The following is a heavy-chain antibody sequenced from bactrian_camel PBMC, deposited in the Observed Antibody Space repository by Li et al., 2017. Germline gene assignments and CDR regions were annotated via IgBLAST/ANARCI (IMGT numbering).Heavy chain of an antibody. CDR3: AGDLIRFREGITNIYWGGCEYNY. Sequence: QLVESGGDLVQPGGSLRLSCAASGFTFSSYFISWVRQAPGKGLEWVSTINSGGSTYYADSVKGRFTISRDNAKNTLYLQLNSLKPEDTAMYYCAGDLIRFREGITNIYWGGCEYNYWGQGTQVTVS. CDR2: INSGGST. J-gene: IGHJ4*01. D-gene: IGHD1*01. CDR1: GFTFSSYF. V-gene: IGHV3S28*01.